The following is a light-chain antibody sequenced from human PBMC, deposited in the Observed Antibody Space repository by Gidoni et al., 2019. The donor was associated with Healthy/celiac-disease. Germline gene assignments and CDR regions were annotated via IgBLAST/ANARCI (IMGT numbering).Light chain of an antibody. V-gene: IGLV2-23*02. CDR3: CSYAGSSTWV. CDR1: SSDVGSYNL. CDR2: EVS. J-gene: IGLJ3*02. Sequence: QSALTQPASVSGYPGQSITISCTGTSSDVGSYNLVSWYQQHPGKAPKLMIYEVSKRPSGVSNRFSGSKSVNTASLTISGLQAEDEADYYCCSYAGSSTWVFGGGTKLTVL.